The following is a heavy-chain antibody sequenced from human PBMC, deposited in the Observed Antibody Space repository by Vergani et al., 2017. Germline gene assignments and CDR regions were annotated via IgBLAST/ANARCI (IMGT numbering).Heavy chain of an antibody. CDR2: LCPSGST. CDR3: ATGAGPFDI. D-gene: IGHD7-27*01. V-gene: IGHV4-4*07. CDR1: GAPISYWC. J-gene: IGHJ4*02. Sequence: QVQMQESGPGLVKTSETLSLTCSASGAPISYWCWSWLRQPAGKGLEWIGRLCPSGSTNYKPSLKRRVTMSIDTSKNQFSLKLTSLTAADTAVYYCATGAGPFDIWGQGTLVTVSS.